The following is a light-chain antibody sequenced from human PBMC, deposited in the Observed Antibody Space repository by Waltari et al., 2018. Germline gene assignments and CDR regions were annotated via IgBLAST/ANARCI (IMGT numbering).Light chain of an antibody. Sequence: QSVLTQPPSVSATPGQKVTISCSGSTSNIGNEYVSWYQQLPRTAPKPLIYKNDNRPSGIPDRFSGSKSGTSATLGITGLQTGDEAHYYCGAWDSSVSAYVFGTGTEVTVL. CDR3: GAWDSSVSAYV. CDR1: TSNIGNEY. V-gene: IGLV1-51*01. CDR2: KND. J-gene: IGLJ1*01.